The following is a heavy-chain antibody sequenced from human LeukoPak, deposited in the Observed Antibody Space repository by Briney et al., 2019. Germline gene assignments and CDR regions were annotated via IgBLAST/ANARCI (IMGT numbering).Heavy chain of an antibody. J-gene: IGHJ4*02. CDR3: ARHYRYGAAVAGTLFFDY. D-gene: IGHD6-19*01. CDR1: GGSISSYY. V-gene: IGHV4-59*08. CDR2: IYYSGST. Sequence: SETLSLTCTVAGGSISSYYWSWIRQPPGKGLEWIGDIYYSGSTNYNPSLKSRVTISVDTSKNQFSLKLSSVTAADTAVYYCARHYRYGAAVAGTLFFDYWGQGTLVTVSS.